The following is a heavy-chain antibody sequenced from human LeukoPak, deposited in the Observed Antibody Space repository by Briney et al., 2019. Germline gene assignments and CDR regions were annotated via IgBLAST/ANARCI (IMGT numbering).Heavy chain of an antibody. V-gene: IGHV3-30*02. Sequence: PGGSLRLSCAASGFTFSSYGMHWVRQAPGKGLEWVAFIRYDGSNKYYADSVKGRFTISRDNSKNTLYLQMNSLRAEDTAVYYCAKPYRGTKHGAFDIWGQGTMVTVSS. D-gene: IGHD1-26*01. CDR3: AKPYRGTKHGAFDI. CDR2: IRYDGSNK. CDR1: GFTFSSYG. J-gene: IGHJ3*02.